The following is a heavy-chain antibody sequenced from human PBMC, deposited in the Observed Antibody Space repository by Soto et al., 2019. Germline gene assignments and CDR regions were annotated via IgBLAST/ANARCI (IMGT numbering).Heavy chain of an antibody. CDR2: IYHSGST. CDR3: ARAAMGGSSWPFDY. Sequence: QVQLQESGPGLVKPSGTLSLTCAVSGGSISSSNWWSWVRQPPGKGLEWIGEIYHSGSTNYNPSLRSRVTRSVDKSTKPSTPKLSSVTASDTAVYYCARAAMGGSSWPFDYWGQGTLVTVSS. D-gene: IGHD6-13*01. CDR1: GGSISSSNW. V-gene: IGHV4-4*02. J-gene: IGHJ4*02.